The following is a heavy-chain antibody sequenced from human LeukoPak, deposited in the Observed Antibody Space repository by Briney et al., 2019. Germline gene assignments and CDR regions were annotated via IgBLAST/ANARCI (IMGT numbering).Heavy chain of an antibody. CDR2: TYYNSNWYK. Sequence: SQTLSLTCAIYGDSVSTNSAGWNWIRQSPSRGLEWLGMTYYNSNWYKDYAASVECRITINTDTSKNQFSLQLNSVTPEDTAVYYCARGWLQSGFHYWGQGILVTVSS. D-gene: IGHD5-24*01. J-gene: IGHJ4*02. CDR1: GDSVSTNSAG. V-gene: IGHV6-1*01. CDR3: ARGWLQSGFHY.